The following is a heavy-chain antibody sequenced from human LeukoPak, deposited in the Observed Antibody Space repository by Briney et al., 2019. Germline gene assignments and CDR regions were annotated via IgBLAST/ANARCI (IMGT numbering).Heavy chain of an antibody. Sequence: SETLSLTCTVSGGSISSYYWSWIRQPPGKGLEWIGNIYDSGTSYYNPSLKSRVTISVDTSKNQLSLKLSSVTAADTAVYYCAREIDRTIIGPGIWGQGTWSPSLQ. J-gene: IGHJ3*02. CDR1: GGSISSYY. CDR3: AREIDRTIIGPGI. CDR2: IYDSGTS. V-gene: IGHV4-59*12. D-gene: IGHD3-22*01.